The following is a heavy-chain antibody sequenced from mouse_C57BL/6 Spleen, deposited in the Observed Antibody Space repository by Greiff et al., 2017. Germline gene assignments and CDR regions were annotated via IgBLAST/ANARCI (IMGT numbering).Heavy chain of an antibody. CDR3: ARGGGNWFAY. D-gene: IGHD2-1*01. CDR1: GYSITSGYY. J-gene: IGHJ3*01. Sequence: EVKLVESGPGLVKPSQSLSLTCSVTGYSITSGYYWNWIRQFPGNKLEWMGYINYDGSSDYNPSLKNRISITRDTSKNQFFLKLNSVTTEDTATYYCARGGGNWFAYWGQGTLVTVSA. CDR2: INYDGSS. V-gene: IGHV3-6*01.